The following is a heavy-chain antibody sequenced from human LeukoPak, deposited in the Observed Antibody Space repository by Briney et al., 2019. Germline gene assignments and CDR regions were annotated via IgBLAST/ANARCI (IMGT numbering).Heavy chain of an antibody. CDR3: ARHSGSGSGNYYGVDV. Sequence: PETLSLTCTVSGGSISSSSYYWGWIRQPPGKGLEWIGSVYYSGRTYYNPSLKSLATISVDTSRTQFSLDLTSVTAADTAVYYCARHSGSGSGNYYGVDVWGQGTTVTVSS. CDR2: VYYSGRT. CDR1: GGSISSSSYY. V-gene: IGHV4-39*01. D-gene: IGHD3-10*01. J-gene: IGHJ6*02.